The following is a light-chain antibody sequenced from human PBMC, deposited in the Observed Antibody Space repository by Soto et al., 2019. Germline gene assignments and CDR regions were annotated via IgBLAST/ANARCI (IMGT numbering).Light chain of an antibody. CDR3: QQYVGPRFT. CDR2: GTS. CDR1: QSFSSSY. V-gene: IGKV3-20*01. Sequence: EIVLTRSPDTLSLSPGERATLSCRASQSFSSSYLAWYQQRRGQPPRLLIYGTSKRATGIPDRFSGSGFDKDFTLTISRLDPEDSAVYYCQQYVGPRFTFGQGTRLEIK. J-gene: IGKJ5*01.